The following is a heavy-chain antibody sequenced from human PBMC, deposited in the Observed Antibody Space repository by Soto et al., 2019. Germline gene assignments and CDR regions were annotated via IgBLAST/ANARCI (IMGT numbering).Heavy chain of an antibody. D-gene: IGHD2-8*01. CDR3: ARVRCFNGLCHTDAYGMDV. J-gene: IGHJ6*02. V-gene: IGHV1-69*13. CDR2: IIPISGTT. CDR1: GYVFRSYG. Sequence: SVKVSCKASGYVFRSYGINWVRQAPGQGLEWMGGIIPISGTTNYAQKFQGRVAITADESTDTVYMELSRLRSEDTAVYFCARVRCFNGLCHTDAYGMDVWRQGPTVTVSS.